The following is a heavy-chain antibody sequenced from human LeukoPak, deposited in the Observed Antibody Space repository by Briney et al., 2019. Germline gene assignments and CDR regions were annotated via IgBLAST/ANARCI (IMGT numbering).Heavy chain of an antibody. Sequence: GESLKISCKGSGYSFTNYWIGWVRQMPGKGLEWMGIIYPGDSDTRYSPSFQGQVTISADKSISTAYLQWSSLKASDTAMYYCARQIGSTWYGHAFLIRGQGTLVTVSS. CDR1: GYSFTNYW. V-gene: IGHV5-51*01. CDR3: ARQIGSTWYGHAFLI. J-gene: IGHJ3*02. D-gene: IGHD6-13*01. CDR2: IYPGDSDT.